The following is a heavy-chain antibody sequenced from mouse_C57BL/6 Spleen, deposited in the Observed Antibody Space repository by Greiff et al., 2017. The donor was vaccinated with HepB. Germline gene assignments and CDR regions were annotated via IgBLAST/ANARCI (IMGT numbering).Heavy chain of an antibody. V-gene: IGHV1-81*01. CDR2: IYPRSGNT. CDR1: GYTFTSYG. D-gene: IGHD1-1*01. CDR3: AREDYGSSSLYAMDY. J-gene: IGHJ4*01. Sequence: VQLVESGAELARPGASVKLSCKASGYTFTSYGISWVKQRTGQGLEWIGEIYPRSGNTYYNEKFKGKATLTADKSSSTAYMELRSLTSEDSAVYFCAREDYGSSSLYAMDYWGQGTSVTVSS.